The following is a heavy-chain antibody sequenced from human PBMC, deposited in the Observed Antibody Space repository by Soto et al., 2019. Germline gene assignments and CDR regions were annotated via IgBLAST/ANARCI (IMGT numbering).Heavy chain of an antibody. Sequence: SETLSLTCTVSGGSLSSYYWSWIRQPPGKGLEWIGYIYYSGSTNYNPSLKSRVTISVDTSKNQFSLKLSSVTAADTAVYYCARSGSYRLFDYWGQGTLVTVSS. D-gene: IGHD1-26*01. CDR3: ARSGSYRLFDY. CDR2: IYYSGST. V-gene: IGHV4-59*01. CDR1: GGSLSSYY. J-gene: IGHJ4*02.